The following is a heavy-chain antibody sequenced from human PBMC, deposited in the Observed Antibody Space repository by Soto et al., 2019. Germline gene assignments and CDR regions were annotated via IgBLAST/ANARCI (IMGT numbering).Heavy chain of an antibody. CDR1: GGTFSSYT. CDR3: ASGWRGYDYFDY. D-gene: IGHD5-12*01. J-gene: IGHJ4*02. CDR2: IIPILGIA. Sequence: ASVKVSCKASGGTFSSYTISWVRQAPGQGLEWMGRIIPILGIANYAQKFQGRVTITADKSTSTAYMELSSLRSEDTAVYYCASGWRGYDYFDYWGQGTLVTVSS. V-gene: IGHV1-69*02.